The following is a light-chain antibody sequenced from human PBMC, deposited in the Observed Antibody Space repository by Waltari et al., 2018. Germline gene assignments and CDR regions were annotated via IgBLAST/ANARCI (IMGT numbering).Light chain of an antibody. Sequence: DIQMTQSPSTLSASVGDTVTFTCRASESISTWLAWYQQRPGKAPKLLIYKASYLETGVPSRFSGSGSGTEFTLTISSLQPDDFATYYCQHYNNYPLTFGGGTKVEIK. V-gene: IGKV1-5*03. J-gene: IGKJ4*01. CDR2: KAS. CDR3: QHYNNYPLT. CDR1: ESISTW.